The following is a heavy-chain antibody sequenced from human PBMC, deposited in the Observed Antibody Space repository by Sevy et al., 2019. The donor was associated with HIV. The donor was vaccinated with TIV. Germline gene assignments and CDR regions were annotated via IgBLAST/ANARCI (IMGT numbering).Heavy chain of an antibody. CDR1: VFTFSSYW. J-gene: IGHJ4*02. Sequence: GGSLRLSCAASVFTFSSYWMHWVRQAPGKGLVWVSRINSDGSSTSYADSVKGRFTISRDNAKNTLYLQMNSLRAEDTAVYYCARDPFYGGSYSPPTDYWGQGTLVTVSS. CDR2: INSDGSST. CDR3: ARDPFYGGSYSPPTDY. V-gene: IGHV3-74*01. D-gene: IGHD1-26*01.